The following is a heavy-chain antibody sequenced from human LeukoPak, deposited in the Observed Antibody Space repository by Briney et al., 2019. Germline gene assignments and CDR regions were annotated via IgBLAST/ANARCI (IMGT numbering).Heavy chain of an antibody. CDR3: ANWGQYCSSTSCLSAFDI. D-gene: IGHD2-2*01. V-gene: IGHV3-30*02. CDR2: IRNDGSNY. Sequence: PGGSLRLSCAASGFTFSDYGMHWVRQAPGKGLEWVAFIRNDGSNYYHADPVKGRFTISRDNSKNTLYLQMNSLRAEDTAVYYCANWGQYCSSTSCLSAFDIWGQGTMVTVSS. J-gene: IGHJ3*02. CDR1: GFTFSDYG.